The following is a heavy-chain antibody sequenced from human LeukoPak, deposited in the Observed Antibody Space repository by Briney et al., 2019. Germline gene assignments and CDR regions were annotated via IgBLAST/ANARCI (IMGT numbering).Heavy chain of an antibody. Sequence: ASVTVSCTASGGTFSSYAISWVRQAPGQGLEWMGWISAYNGNTNYAQKLQGRLTLTTDTSTSTAYMELRSLRSDDTAVYYCASCHCTNGVCYGECVYFQHWGQGTLVTVSS. CDR1: GGTFSSYA. D-gene: IGHD2-8*01. CDR2: ISAYNGNT. CDR3: ASCHCTNGVCYGECVYFQH. J-gene: IGHJ1*01. V-gene: IGHV1-18*01.